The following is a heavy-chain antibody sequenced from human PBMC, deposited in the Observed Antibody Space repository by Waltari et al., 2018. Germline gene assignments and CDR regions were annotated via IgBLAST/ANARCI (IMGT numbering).Heavy chain of an antibody. CDR2: INHSGST. V-gene: IGHV4-34*01. D-gene: IGHD3-22*01. CDR1: GGSFSGSY. Sequence: QVQLQQWGAGLLKPSETLSLTCAVYGGSFSGSYWSWIRQPPGKGLEWMGEINHSGSTNYNPSLKSRVTISVDTSKNQFSLKLSSVTAADTAVYYCARHHYYDSSGYYHPRYYYYGMDVWGQGTTVTVSS. CDR3: ARHHYYDSSGYYHPRYYYYGMDV. J-gene: IGHJ6*02.